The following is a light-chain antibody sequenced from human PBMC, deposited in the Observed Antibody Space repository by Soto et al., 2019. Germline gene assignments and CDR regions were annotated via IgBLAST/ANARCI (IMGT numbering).Light chain of an antibody. CDR3: SSYTSSGTLYV. Sequence: QSVLTQPASVSGSPGQSITLPCTGTNSDIGGSKYVSWYQQHPGKAPKLMIYEVTYRPSGVSDRFSGSKSGNTASLTVSGLQAEDEADYYCSSYTSSGTLYVFGTGTKVTVL. V-gene: IGLV2-14*01. J-gene: IGLJ1*01. CDR2: EVT. CDR1: NSDIGGSKY.